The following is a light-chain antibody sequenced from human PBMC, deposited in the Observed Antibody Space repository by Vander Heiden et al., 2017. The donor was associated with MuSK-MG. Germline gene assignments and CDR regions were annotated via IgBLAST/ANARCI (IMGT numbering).Light chain of an antibody. V-gene: IGKV3-15*01. Sequence: EVVMTQSPATLSVSPGERATLSCRASESVGTSLAWYQRTPGQPPRLLIYSASTRAPGIPARFSGSGSRTEFTLTISSLQSEDSAVYFCQRQNKWPLTFGQGTKVEIK. CDR1: ESVGTS. CDR2: SAS. J-gene: IGKJ1*01. CDR3: QRQNKWPLT.